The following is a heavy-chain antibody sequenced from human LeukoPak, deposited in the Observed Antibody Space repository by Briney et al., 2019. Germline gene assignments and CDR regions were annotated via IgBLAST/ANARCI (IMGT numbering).Heavy chain of an antibody. V-gene: IGHV3-23*01. CDR1: GFTFSSYA. J-gene: IGHJ4*02. Sequence: GASLRLSCAASGFTFSSYAMSWVRQAPGKGLEWVSTISGSTYYADSVKGRFTISRDNSKNTLYLQMTSLRAEDTAVYYCAKSGGNSKYLFDYWGQGILVTVSS. CDR2: ISGST. D-gene: IGHD4-23*01. CDR3: AKSGGNSKYLFDY.